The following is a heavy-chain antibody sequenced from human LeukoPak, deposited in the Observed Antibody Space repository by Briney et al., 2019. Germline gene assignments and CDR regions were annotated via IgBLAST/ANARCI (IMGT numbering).Heavy chain of an antibody. CDR2: ITSSSSTI. CDR3: ARVSGILGY. V-gene: IGHV3-48*01. CDR1: GFTFSRYR. Sequence: GGSLRLSCAASGFTFSRYRMNWVRQAPGKGVEWVSYITSSSSTIYYADSVKGRFTISRDNSNNSLYLQMNSLRAEDTAVYYCARVSGILGYWGQGTLVTVSS. J-gene: IGHJ4*02. D-gene: IGHD2-15*01.